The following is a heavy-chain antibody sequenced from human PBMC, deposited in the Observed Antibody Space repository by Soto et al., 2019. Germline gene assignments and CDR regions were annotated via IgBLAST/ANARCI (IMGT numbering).Heavy chain of an antibody. Sequence: SVKVSCKASGGTFSSYTISWVRQAPGQGLEWMGRIIPILGIANYAQKFQGRVTITADKSTSTAYMELSSLRSEDTAVYYCARDRTDLYYYGSGTNYFDYWGQGTLVTV. D-gene: IGHD3-10*01. CDR3: ARDRTDLYYYGSGTNYFDY. V-gene: IGHV1-69*04. CDR1: GGTFSSYT. J-gene: IGHJ4*02. CDR2: IIPILGIA.